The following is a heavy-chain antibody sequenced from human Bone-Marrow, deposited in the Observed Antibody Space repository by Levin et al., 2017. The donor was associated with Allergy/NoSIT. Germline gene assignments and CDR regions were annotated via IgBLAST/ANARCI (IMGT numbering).Heavy chain of an antibody. V-gene: IGHV3-48*01. CDR2: ISSGSGSAT. CDR1: GFRFNTYG. D-gene: IGHD3-16*01. Sequence: GESLKISCAASGFRFNTYGMNWVRQAPGKGLEWISYISSGSGSATFYADSVKGRFTISRDNAKNSVFLQMNSLTADDTAVYYCARDVWAVANYYFDSWGQGTLVTVSS. CDR3: ARDVWAVANYYFDS. J-gene: IGHJ4*02.